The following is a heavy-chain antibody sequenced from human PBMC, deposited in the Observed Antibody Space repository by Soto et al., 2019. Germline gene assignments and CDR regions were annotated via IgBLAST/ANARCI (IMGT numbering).Heavy chain of an antibody. CDR3: ATWPPNYYYDSSGPEAVNDY. CDR1: GYTFTSYG. Sequence: EASVKVSCKASGYTFTSYGISWVRQAPGQGLEWMGWISAYNGNTNYAQKLQGRVTMTTDTSTSTAYMELRSLRSDDTAVYYCATWPPNYYYDSSGPEAVNDYWGQGTLVTVSS. D-gene: IGHD3-22*01. CDR2: ISAYNGNT. J-gene: IGHJ4*02. V-gene: IGHV1-18*01.